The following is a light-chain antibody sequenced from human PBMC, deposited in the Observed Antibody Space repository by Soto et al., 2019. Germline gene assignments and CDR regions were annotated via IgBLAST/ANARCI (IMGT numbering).Light chain of an antibody. J-gene: IGKJ4*01. CDR2: GAS. V-gene: IGKV3-15*01. Sequence: EIGMTQSTATLSLAPGEGAPLTCSASQSISSNGAGYQQKPAQAPRLRIYGASTSATGIPARFSGSGSGTEFTLTISSLQSEDFAVYYYQQYKNWPHTFAGGTKGDNK. CDR1: QSISSN. CDR3: QQYKNWPHT.